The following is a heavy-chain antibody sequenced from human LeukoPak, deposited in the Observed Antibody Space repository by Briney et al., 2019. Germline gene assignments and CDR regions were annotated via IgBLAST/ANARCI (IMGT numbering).Heavy chain of an antibody. CDR1: GFTFSSYG. CDR2: IRSDGSIK. V-gene: IGHV3-30*02. J-gene: IGHJ4*02. D-gene: IGHD6-19*01. Sequence: GGSLRLSCAASGFTFSSYGMHWVRQAPGKGLEWVAFIRSDGSIKYYTESVKGRFTISRDNSKNTLYLQMNSLRAEDTAVCYCAKDEVFSSAWYFDYWGQGTLVTVSS. CDR3: AKDEVFSSAWYFDY.